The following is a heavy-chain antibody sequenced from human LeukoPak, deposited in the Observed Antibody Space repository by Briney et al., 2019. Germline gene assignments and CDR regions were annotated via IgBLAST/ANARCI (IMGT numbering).Heavy chain of an antibody. CDR3: APLWFGELLSLDY. D-gene: IGHD3-10*01. CDR1: GFTFSSYG. CDR2: IWYDGSNK. J-gene: IGHJ4*02. Sequence: PGGSLRLSCAASGFTFSSYGMHGVRQAPGKGLEWVAVIWYDGSNKYYADSVKGRFTISRDNSKNTLYLQMNSLRAEHTAVYYCAPLWFGELLSLDYWGQGTLVTVSS. V-gene: IGHV3-33*01.